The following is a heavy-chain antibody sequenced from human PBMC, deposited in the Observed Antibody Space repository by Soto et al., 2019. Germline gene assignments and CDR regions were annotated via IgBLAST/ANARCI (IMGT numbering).Heavy chain of an antibody. J-gene: IGHJ6*02. CDR2: INWNGGST. D-gene: IGHD6-13*01. CDR1: GFTFDDYG. CDR3: AKGAAAAGLYYYYYGMDV. Sequence: GGSLRLSCAASGFTFDDYGMSWVRQAPGKGLEWVSGINWNGGSTGYADSVKGRFTISRDNAKNSLYLQMNSLRAEDTAVYYCAKGAAAAGLYYYYYGMDVWGQGTTVTVSS. V-gene: IGHV3-20*04.